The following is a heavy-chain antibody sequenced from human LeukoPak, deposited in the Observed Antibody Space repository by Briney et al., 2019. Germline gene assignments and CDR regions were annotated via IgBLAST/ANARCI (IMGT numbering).Heavy chain of an antibody. J-gene: IGHJ1*01. CDR1: GFTFSSYW. CDR3: ARGIDILTGYYKLAEYFQH. V-gene: IGHV3-7*03. D-gene: IGHD3-9*01. Sequence: GGSLRLSCAASGFTFSSYWMSWVRQAPGKGLERVANIKQDGSEKYYVDSVKGRFTISRDNAKNSLYLQMNSLRAEDTAVYYCARGIDILTGYYKLAEYFQHWGQGTLVTVSS. CDR2: IKQDGSEK.